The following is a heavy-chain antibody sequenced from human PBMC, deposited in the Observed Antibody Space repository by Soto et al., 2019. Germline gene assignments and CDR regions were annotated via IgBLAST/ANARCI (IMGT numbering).Heavy chain of an antibody. CDR3: ERHWLYSSSWYVRGGWFGFDI. V-gene: IGHV4-34*01. Sequence: PSETLSLTCAVYGGSFSGYYWSWIRQPPGKGLEWIGEINHSGSTNYNPSLKSRVTISVDTSKNQFSLKLSSVTAADTAVYYCERHWLYSSSWYVRGGWFGFDIWGRGTMVT. D-gene: IGHD6-13*01. CDR1: GGSFSGYY. J-gene: IGHJ3*02. CDR2: INHSGST.